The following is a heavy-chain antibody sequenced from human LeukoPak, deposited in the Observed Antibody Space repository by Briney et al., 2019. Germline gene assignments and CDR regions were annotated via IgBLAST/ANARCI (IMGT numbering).Heavy chain of an antibody. V-gene: IGHV1-24*01. Sequence: ASVKVSCKVSGYTLTELSMHWVRQAPGKGLEWMGGFYPEDGETIYAQKFQGRVTMTEDTSTNTAYMELSSLRSEDTAVHYCATESRFSGYYYVVSFDYWGQGTLVTVSS. CDR3: ATESRFSGYYYVVSFDY. CDR1: GYTLTELS. J-gene: IGHJ4*02. D-gene: IGHD3-22*01. CDR2: FYPEDGET.